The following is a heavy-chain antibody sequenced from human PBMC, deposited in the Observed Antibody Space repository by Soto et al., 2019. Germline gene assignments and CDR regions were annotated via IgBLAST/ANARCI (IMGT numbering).Heavy chain of an antibody. V-gene: IGHV1-2*04. CDR3: ARSPPIVVRMLVFDN. J-gene: IGHJ4*02. Sequence: QVQLVQSGAEVKKPGASVKVSCKASGSTFTGYYMHWVRQAPGQGLEWMGWINPNSGGTNNAQKFQGWITMTSDPSIITAYMQLRRQRSFYTAVYYCARSPPIVVRMLVFDNGRQGTLDTVSS. CDR2: INPNSGGT. D-gene: IGHD5-12*01. CDR1: GSTFTGYY.